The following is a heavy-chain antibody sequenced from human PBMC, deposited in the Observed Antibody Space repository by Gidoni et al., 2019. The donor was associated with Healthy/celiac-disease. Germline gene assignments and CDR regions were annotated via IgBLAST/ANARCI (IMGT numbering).Heavy chain of an antibody. V-gene: IGHV1-69*02. CDR2: IIPILGIA. CDR3: ARVTAAGGTYDY. Sequence: QVQLVQSGAEVKKPGSSVKVSCKASGGTFSSYTISWVRQAPGQGLEWMGRIIPILGIANYAQKFQGRVTITADKSTSTAYMELSSLRSEDTAVYYCARVTAAGGTYDYWGQGTLVTVSS. J-gene: IGHJ4*02. D-gene: IGHD6-13*01. CDR1: GGTFSSYT.